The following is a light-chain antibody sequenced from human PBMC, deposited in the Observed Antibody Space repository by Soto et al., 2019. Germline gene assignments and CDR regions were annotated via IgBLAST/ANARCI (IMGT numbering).Light chain of an antibody. CDR3: AAWDDSLNGVV. CDR2: SNN. J-gene: IGLJ2*01. Sequence: LTQPPSASGTPGQRVTISCSGSSSNIGSNTVNWYQQLPGTAPKLLIYSNNQRPSGVPDRFSGPKSGTSASLAISGLQSEDEADYYCAAWDDSLNGVVFGGGTKLTVL. V-gene: IGLV1-44*01. CDR1: SSNIGSNT.